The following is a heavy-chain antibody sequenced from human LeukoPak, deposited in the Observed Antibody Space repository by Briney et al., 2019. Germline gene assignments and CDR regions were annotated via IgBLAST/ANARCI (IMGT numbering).Heavy chain of an antibody. CDR1: GGSISSSSYY. Sequence: SETLSLTCTVSGGSISSSSYYWGWIRQPPGKGLEWIGSIYYSGSTYYNPSLKSRVTISVDTSKNQFSLKLSSVTAADTAVYYCARDYPSGYDYYYFDYWGQGTLVTVSS. J-gene: IGHJ4*02. CDR3: ARDYPSGYDYYYFDY. CDR2: IYYSGST. D-gene: IGHD5-12*01. V-gene: IGHV4-39*07.